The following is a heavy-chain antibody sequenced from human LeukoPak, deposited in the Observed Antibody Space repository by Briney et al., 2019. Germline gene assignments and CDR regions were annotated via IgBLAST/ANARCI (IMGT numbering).Heavy chain of an antibody. Sequence: GASVKVSCKASGYTFTSYDINWVRQATGQGLEWMGSMNPNSGNTDYAQKFQGRVTMTRDTSTSTAYMELSSLRSDDTAVYYCASGIVGAKTGYWGQGTLVTVSS. J-gene: IGHJ4*02. CDR3: ASGIVGAKTGY. D-gene: IGHD1-26*01. CDR2: MNPNSGNT. CDR1: GYTFTSYD. V-gene: IGHV1-8*01.